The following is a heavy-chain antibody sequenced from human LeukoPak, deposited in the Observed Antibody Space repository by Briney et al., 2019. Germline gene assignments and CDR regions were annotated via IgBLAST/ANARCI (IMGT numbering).Heavy chain of an antibody. Sequence: SETLSLTCTVSGGSISSSSYYWGWIRQPPGKGLEWIGSIYYSGSTYYNPSLKSRVTISVDTSKNQFSLKLSSVTAADTAVYYCARREKYCSGGSCYTYFDYWGQGTLVTVSS. CDR1: GGSISSSSYY. D-gene: IGHD2-15*01. CDR2: IYYSGST. J-gene: IGHJ4*02. V-gene: IGHV4-39*07. CDR3: ARREKYCSGGSCYTYFDY.